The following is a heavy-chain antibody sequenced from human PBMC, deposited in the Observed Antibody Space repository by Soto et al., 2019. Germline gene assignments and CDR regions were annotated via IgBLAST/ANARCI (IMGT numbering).Heavy chain of an antibody. CDR2: IYYSGST. CDR1: GVSISKGGYY. Sequence: SETLSLTCTVSGVSISKGGYYWSWIRQHPGKGLEWIGYIYYSGSTYYNPSLKSRVTISVDTSKNQFSLKLSSVTAADTAVYYCARTYCSSTSCPGRFDPWGQGTLVTVSS. CDR3: ARTYCSSTSCPGRFDP. V-gene: IGHV4-31*03. J-gene: IGHJ5*02. D-gene: IGHD2-2*01.